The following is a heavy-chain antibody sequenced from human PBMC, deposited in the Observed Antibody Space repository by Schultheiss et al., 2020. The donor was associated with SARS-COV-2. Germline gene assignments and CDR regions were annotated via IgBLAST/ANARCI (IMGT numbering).Heavy chain of an antibody. V-gene: IGHV4-30-2*01. D-gene: IGHD3-3*01. CDR2: INHSGST. J-gene: IGHJ6*02. CDR3: ARGARLADYDFWSGYYSMDV. Sequence: SETLSLTCAVSGGSISSGGYSWSWIRQPPGKGLEWIGEINHSGSTNYNPSLKSRVTISVDTSKNQFSLKLSSVTAADTAVYYCARGARLADYDFWSGYYSMDVWGQGTTVTVSS. CDR1: GGSISSGGYS.